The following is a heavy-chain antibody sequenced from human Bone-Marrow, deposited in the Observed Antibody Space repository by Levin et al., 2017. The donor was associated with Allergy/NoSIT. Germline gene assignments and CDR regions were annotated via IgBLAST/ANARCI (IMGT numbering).Heavy chain of an antibody. V-gene: IGHV3-13*04. CDR1: GFTFSSYD. CDR2: IGTAADS. D-gene: IGHD2-2*01. Sequence: LSLTCAASGFTFSSYDMHWVRQATGRGLEWVSAIGTAADSYYSGSVKGRFTVSRDNAKNSFYLPMNSLRAGDTAVYYCARVALPRYCTSTSCSDSGYYFDYWGQGTLVTVSS. CDR3: ARVALPRYCTSTSCSDSGYYFDY. J-gene: IGHJ4*02.